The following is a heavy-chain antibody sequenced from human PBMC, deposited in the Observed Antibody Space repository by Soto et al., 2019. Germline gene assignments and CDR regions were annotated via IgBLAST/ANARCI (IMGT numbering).Heavy chain of an antibody. CDR2: INPSGGST. V-gene: IGHV1-46*01. J-gene: IGHJ6*02. CDR3: ARDPKEYYDILTGEINYYGMDV. Sequence: ASVKVSCKASGYTFTSYYMHWVRQAPGQGLEWMGIINPSGGSTSYAQKFQGRVTMTRDTSTSTVYMELSSLRSEDTAVYYCARDPKEYYDILTGEINYYGMDVWGQGTTVTFSS. CDR1: GYTFTSYY. D-gene: IGHD3-9*01.